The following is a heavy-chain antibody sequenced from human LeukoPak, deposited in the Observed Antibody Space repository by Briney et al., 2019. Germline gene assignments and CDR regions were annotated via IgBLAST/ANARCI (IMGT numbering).Heavy chain of an antibody. J-gene: IGHJ4*02. CDR3: ARLRGYSYGYSDY. CDR1: GGSISSYY. CDR2: IYYSGST. V-gene: IGHV4-59*01. Sequence: KPSETLSLTCTVSGGSISSYYWSWIRQPPGKGLEWIGYIYYSGSTNYNPSLKSRVTISVDTSKNQFSLKLSSVTAADTAVYYCARLRGYSYGYSDYWGQGTLVTVSS. D-gene: IGHD5-18*01.